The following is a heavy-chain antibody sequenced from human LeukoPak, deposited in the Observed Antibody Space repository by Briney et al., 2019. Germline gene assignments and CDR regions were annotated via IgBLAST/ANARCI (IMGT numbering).Heavy chain of an antibody. CDR1: GGSLSSGGYY. Sequence: SETLSLTCTVSGGSLSSGGYYWSWIRQPPGKGLEWLGYIYYSGSTYYNPSLKSRVTISVDTSKNQFSLKLSSVTAADTAVYYCARTVLLWFGELLGGWFDPWGQGTLVTVSS. D-gene: IGHD3-10*01. CDR3: ARTVLLWFGELLGGWFDP. CDR2: IYYSGST. V-gene: IGHV4-31*03. J-gene: IGHJ5*02.